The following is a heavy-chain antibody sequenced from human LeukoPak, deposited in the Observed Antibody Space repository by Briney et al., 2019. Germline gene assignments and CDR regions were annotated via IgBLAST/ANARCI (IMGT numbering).Heavy chain of an antibody. CDR2: ISSGSTYI. D-gene: IGHD3-3*01. V-gene: IGHV3-11*04. CDR1: GFTFSDSY. J-gene: IGHJ3*02. Sequence: GGSLRLSCAASGFTFSDSYMSWIRQVPGKGLEWVSSISSGSTYIYNAASVQGRFTISRDNAKNPLFLLVNSLRAEDRAVYYCARDKNGVFDIWGQGTMVTVS. CDR3: ARDKNGVFDI.